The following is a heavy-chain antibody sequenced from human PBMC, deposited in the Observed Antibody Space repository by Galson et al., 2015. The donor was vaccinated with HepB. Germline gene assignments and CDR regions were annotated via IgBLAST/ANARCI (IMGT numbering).Heavy chain of an antibody. CDR2: ISAYNGNT. CDR3: ARVQAADYYDSSGYLDFDY. D-gene: IGHD3-22*01. CDR1: GYTFTSYG. J-gene: IGHJ4*02. V-gene: IGHV1-18*01. Sequence: SVKVSCKASGYTFTSYGISWVRQAPGQGLEWMGWISAYNGNTNYAQKLQGRVTMTTDTSTSTAYMELRSLRSDDTAVYYCARVQAADYYDSSGYLDFDYWGQGTLVTVSS.